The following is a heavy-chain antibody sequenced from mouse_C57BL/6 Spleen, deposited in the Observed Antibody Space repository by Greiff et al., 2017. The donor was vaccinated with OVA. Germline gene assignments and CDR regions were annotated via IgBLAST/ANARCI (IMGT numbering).Heavy chain of an antibody. D-gene: IGHD4-1*01. CDR2: IYPGDGDT. V-gene: IGHV1-82*01. CDR1: GYAFSSSW. Sequence: VQRVESGPELVKPGASVKISCKASGYAFSSSWMNWVKQRPGKGLEWIGRIYPGDGDTNYNGKFKGKATLTADKSSSTAYMQLSSLTSEDSAVYFCARNWDEYFDVWGTGTTVTVSS. CDR3: ARNWDEYFDV. J-gene: IGHJ1*03.